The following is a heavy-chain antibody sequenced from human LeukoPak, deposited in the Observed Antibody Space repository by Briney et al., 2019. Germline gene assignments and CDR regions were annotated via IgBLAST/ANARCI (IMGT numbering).Heavy chain of an antibody. V-gene: IGHV3-73*01. CDR2: IRSKANSYAT. CDR1: GFTFSGSA. J-gene: IGHJ4*02. Sequence: GGSLRLSCAASGFTFSGSAMHWARQASGKGLEWVGRIRSKANSYATAYAASVKGRFTISRDDSKNTAYLQMNSLKTEDTAVYYCTQYSSGRDAYKWNDYWGQGTLVTVSS. D-gene: IGHD6-19*01. CDR3: TQYSSGRDAYKWNDY.